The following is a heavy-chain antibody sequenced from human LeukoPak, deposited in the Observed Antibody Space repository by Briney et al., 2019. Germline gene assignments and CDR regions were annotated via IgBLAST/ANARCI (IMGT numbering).Heavy chain of an antibody. CDR2: ISYDGSNK. CDR3: AKDRRYYDSSGYPDY. J-gene: IGHJ4*02. V-gene: IGHV3-30*18. Sequence: GGSLRLSCAASGFTFSSYGMHWVRQAPGKGLEWVAVISYDGSNKYYADPVKGRFTISRDNSKNTLYLQMNSLRAEDTAVHYCAKDRRYYDSSGYPDYWGQGTLVTVSS. D-gene: IGHD3-22*01. CDR1: GFTFSSYG.